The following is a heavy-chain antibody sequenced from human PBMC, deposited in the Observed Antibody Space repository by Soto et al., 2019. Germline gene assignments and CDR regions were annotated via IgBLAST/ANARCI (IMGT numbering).Heavy chain of an antibody. CDR1: GFTFSSYA. CDR3: AKDRRGSIGLCWFDP. CDR2: ISGSGGST. Sequence: QAGGSLRLSCAASGFTFSSYAMSWVRQAPGKGLEWVSAISGSGGSTYYADSVKGRFTISRDNSKNTLYLQMNSLRAEDTAVYYCAKDRRGSIGLCWFDPWGQGTLVTVSS. J-gene: IGHJ5*02. V-gene: IGHV3-23*01. D-gene: IGHD1-26*01.